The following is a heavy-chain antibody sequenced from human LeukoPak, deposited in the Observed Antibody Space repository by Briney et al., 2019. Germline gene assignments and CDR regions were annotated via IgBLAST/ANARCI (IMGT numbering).Heavy chain of an antibody. J-gene: IGHJ3*02. CDR2: IGTAGDT. Sequence: GGSLRLSCAASGFTFSSYDMHWVRQATGKGLEWVSAIGTAGDTYYPGSVKGRFTISRENAKNSLYLQMNSLRAGDTAVYYCAREGLDDYGALAFDIWGQGTMVTVSS. D-gene: IGHD4-17*01. V-gene: IGHV3-13*01. CDR3: AREGLDDYGALAFDI. CDR1: GFTFSSYD.